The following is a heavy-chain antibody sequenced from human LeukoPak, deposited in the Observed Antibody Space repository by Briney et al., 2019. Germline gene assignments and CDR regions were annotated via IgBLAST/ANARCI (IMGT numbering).Heavy chain of an antibody. CDR3: ARVGEPWHQLAYFYL. CDR1: AFNFNTYG. V-gene: IGHV3-20*04. Sequence: VGSLRLSCAASAFNFNTYGMSWVRQGPGKGLEWVSDINWSGNSSGYADSVKGRFTISRDNAENSLYLQMNSLRAGDTALYYCARVGEPWHQLAYFYLWARGTLVTVSS. J-gene: IGHJ2*01. D-gene: IGHD1-1*01. CDR2: INWSGNSS.